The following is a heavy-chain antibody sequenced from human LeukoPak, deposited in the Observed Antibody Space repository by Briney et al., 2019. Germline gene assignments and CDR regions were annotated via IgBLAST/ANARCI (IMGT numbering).Heavy chain of an antibody. CDR3: ARQFITGTGRGYFDS. D-gene: IGHD1-20*01. J-gene: IGHJ4*02. V-gene: IGHV4-39*01. Sequence: PSETLSLTCTVSGGSISSSTYSWGWIRQPPGKGLEWIVTLYYSGSAYYNPSLNSRVTVSVDTSKNQFSLKLSSVTAADTSVYYCARQFITGTGRGYFDSWGQGSLVTVSS. CDR1: GGSISSSTYS. CDR2: LYYSGSA.